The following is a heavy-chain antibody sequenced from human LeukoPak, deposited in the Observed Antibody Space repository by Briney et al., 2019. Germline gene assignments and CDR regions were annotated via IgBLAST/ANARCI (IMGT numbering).Heavy chain of an antibody. D-gene: IGHD2-2*01. Sequence: SETLSLTCAVSGGSISSGGYSWCWIRQPPGKGLEWIGYIYHSGSTYYNPSLKSRVTISVDRSKNQFSLKLSSVTAADTAVYYCARENLGYCSSTSCVKSKNWFDPWGQGTLVTVSS. CDR3: ARENLGYCSSTSCVKSKNWFDP. CDR1: GGSISSGGYS. CDR2: IYHSGST. V-gene: IGHV4-30-2*01. J-gene: IGHJ5*02.